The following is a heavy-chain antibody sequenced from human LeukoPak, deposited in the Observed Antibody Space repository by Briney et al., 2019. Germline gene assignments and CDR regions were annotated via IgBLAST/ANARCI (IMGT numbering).Heavy chain of an antibody. CDR3: ARDNGGYYYDSSGYYYDY. V-gene: IGHV4-59*12. CDR2: IYYSGST. Sequence: SETLSLTCTVSGGSISSYYWSWIRQPPGKGLEWIGYIYYSGSTNYKPSLKSRVTISVDTSKNQFSLKLSSVTAADTAVYYCARDNGGYYYDSSGYYYDYWGQGTLVTVSS. D-gene: IGHD3-22*01. J-gene: IGHJ4*02. CDR1: GGSISSYY.